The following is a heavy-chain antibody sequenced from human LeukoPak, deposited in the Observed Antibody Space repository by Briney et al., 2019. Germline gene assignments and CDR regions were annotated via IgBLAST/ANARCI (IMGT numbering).Heavy chain of an antibody. D-gene: IGHD1-26*01. CDR3: ARAGSGSYRVGYFDY. V-gene: IGHV1-18*01. J-gene: IGHJ4*02. Sequence: ASVKVSCKASGYTFTSYGISWVRQAPGQGLEWMGWISAYNGNTNYAQKLQGRVTMTTDTSTSTAYMELRSLRSDDTAAYYCARAGSGSYRVGYFDYWGQGTLVTVSS. CDR2: ISAYNGNT. CDR1: GYTFTSYG.